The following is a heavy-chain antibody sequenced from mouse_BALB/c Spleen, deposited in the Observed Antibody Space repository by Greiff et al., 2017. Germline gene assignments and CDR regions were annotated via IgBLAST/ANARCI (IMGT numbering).Heavy chain of an antibody. Sequence: VQRVESGPGLVAPSQSLSITCTVSGFSLTSYGVHWVRQPPGKGLEWLGVIWAGGSTNYNSALMSRLSISKDNSKSQVFLKMNSLQTDDTAMYYCAREGGGSEQNDYWGQGTSVTVSS. V-gene: IGHV2-9*02. D-gene: IGHD1-1*01. CDR1: GFSLTSYG. CDR3: AREGGGSEQNDY. CDR2: IWAGGST. J-gene: IGHJ4*01.